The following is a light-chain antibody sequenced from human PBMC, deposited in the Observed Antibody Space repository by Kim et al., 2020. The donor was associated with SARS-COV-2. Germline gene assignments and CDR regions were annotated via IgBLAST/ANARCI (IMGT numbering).Light chain of an antibody. Sequence: GDTVTIACRASQSNRSSLAWLQQKAEKAPTLLVYAACKLKSGVPTRFSGSGSGTDFTLTISNLQAEDFATYHCQQYYSTRGLWSFGQGTKVDIK. J-gene: IGKJ1*01. V-gene: IGKV1-NL1*01. CDR2: AAC. CDR1: QSNRSS. CDR3: QQYYSTRGLWS.